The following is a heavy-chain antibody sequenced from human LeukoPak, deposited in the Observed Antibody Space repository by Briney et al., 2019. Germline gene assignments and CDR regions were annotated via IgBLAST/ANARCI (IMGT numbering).Heavy chain of an antibody. Sequence: SETLSLTCTVSGGSNSNYYWSWIRQPPGKRLEWIGYIYTSGSTNYNPSLKSRVTISADTSKNQFSLKLSSVTAADTAVYYCARHPNYMDVWGKGTTVTVSS. CDR1: GGSNSNYY. V-gene: IGHV4-4*09. CDR3: ARHPNYMDV. J-gene: IGHJ6*03. CDR2: IYTSGST.